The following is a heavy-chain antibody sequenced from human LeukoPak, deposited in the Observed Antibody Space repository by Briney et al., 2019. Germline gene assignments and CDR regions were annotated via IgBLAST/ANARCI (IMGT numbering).Heavy chain of an antibody. Sequence: PSETLSLTCAVYGGSFSGYYWSWIRQPPGKGLEWIGEINHSGSTNYNPSLKGRVTISVDTSKNQFSLKLSSVTAADTAVYYCARDRSGEYYGSGSYIDYWGQGTLVTVSS. J-gene: IGHJ4*02. CDR3: ARDRSGEYYGSGSYIDY. CDR2: INHSGST. CDR1: GGSFSGYY. V-gene: IGHV4-34*01. D-gene: IGHD3-10*01.